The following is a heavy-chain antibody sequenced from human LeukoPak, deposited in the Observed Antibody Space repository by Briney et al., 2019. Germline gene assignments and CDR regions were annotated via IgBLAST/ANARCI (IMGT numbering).Heavy chain of an antibody. CDR1: GFTFSSYG. CDR2: IRYDGSNK. D-gene: IGHD2-2*01. V-gene: IGHV3-30*02. Sequence: GGSLRLSXAASGFTFSSYGMHWVRQAPGKGLEWVAFIRYDGSNKYYADSVKGRFTISRDNSKNTLYLQMNSLRAEDTAVYYCAKDGPLVVVPAARAASYYFDYWGQGTLVTVSS. CDR3: AKDGPLVVVPAARAASYYFDY. J-gene: IGHJ4*02.